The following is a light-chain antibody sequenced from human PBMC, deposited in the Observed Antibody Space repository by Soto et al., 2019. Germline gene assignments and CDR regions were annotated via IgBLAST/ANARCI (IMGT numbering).Light chain of an antibody. CDR2: DAS. CDR1: QSVSSY. V-gene: IGKV3-11*01. Sequence: EIVLTQSPATLSLSPCERATLSGRASQSVSSYLAWYQQKPGQAPRLLIYDASNRATGIPARFSGSGSGTDFTLTISSLEPEDFAVYYCQQRSNWPLTFGGGTKVDI. J-gene: IGKJ4*01. CDR3: QQRSNWPLT.